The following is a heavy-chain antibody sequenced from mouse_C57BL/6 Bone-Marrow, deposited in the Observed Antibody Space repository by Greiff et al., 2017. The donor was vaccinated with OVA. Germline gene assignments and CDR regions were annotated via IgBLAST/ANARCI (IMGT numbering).Heavy chain of an antibody. D-gene: IGHD2-4*01. V-gene: IGHV1-69*01. J-gene: IGHJ2*01. CDR3: ARGPYDYVPDY. CDR1: GYTFTSYW. CDR2: IDPSDSYT. Sequence: QVQLKQPGAELVMPGASVQLSCKASGYTFTSYWMHWVKQRPGQGLEWIGEIDPSDSYTNYNQKFKGKSTLTVDKSSSTAYMQLSSLTSEDSAVYYCARGPYDYVPDYWGQGTTLTVSS.